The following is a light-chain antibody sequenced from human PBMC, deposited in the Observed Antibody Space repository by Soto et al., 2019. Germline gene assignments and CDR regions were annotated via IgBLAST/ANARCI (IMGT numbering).Light chain of an antibody. CDR1: ESVSSSH. CDR2: GAS. J-gene: IGKJ5*01. Sequence: EIVLTQSPGTLSLSPGERATLSCRASESVSSSHLAWYQQKPGQAPRLLIYGASSRATGIPDRFSGSGSGIDFTLTISRLEPEDFAVYYCQHYGSSRNTFGQGTRLESK. CDR3: QHYGSSRNT. V-gene: IGKV3-20*01.